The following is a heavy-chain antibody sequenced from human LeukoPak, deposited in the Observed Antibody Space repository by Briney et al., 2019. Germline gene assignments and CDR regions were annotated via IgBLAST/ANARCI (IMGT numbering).Heavy chain of an antibody. V-gene: IGHV3-66*01. J-gene: IGHJ4*02. CDR2: IYSGGTT. Sequence: SGGSLRLSCAASGFTLSSNYMSWVRQAPGKGLEWGAVIYSGGTTQYADSVKGRFTISSDNSKNTVYLQRNSVRAEDTAVYYCASAGGYSSGWVDYWGQGTLVTVSS. CDR1: GFTLSSNY. CDR3: ASAGGYSSGWVDY. D-gene: IGHD6-19*01.